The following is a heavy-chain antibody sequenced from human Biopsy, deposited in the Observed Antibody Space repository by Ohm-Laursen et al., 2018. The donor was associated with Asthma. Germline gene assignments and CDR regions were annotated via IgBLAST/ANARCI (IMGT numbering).Heavy chain of an antibody. Sequence: SVKVSCKSLGGTFNTYVIGWVRQAPGQGLGWMGGIDSVFGTTTYPQKFQDRVTITADDSTSTVYMELSSLRSEDTAVYYCARKAGSCISRTCYSLDFWGQGTLVTVSS. CDR3: ARKAGSCISRTCYSLDF. J-gene: IGHJ4*02. V-gene: IGHV1-69*13. D-gene: IGHD2-2*01. CDR1: GGTFNTYV. CDR2: IDSVFGTT.